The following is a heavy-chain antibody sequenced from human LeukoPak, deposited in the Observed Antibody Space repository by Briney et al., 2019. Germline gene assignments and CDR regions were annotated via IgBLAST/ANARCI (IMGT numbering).Heavy chain of an antibody. J-gene: IGHJ6*02. V-gene: IGHV1-18*01. CDR1: GYTFTSYG. CDR3: ARTPPYTVYISYYGMDV. Sequence: ASVKVSCTASGYTFTSYGISWVRPAPGQGLEWMRWISAYNGNTNYAQKLQGRVTMTTDTSTSTAYMELRSLRSDDTAVYYCARTPPYTVYISYYGMDVWGQGTTVTVSS. CDR2: ISAYNGNT. D-gene: IGHD2-2*02.